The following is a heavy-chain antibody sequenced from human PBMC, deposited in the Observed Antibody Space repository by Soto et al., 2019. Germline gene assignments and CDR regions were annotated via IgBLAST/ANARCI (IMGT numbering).Heavy chain of an antibody. J-gene: IGHJ6*02. CDR2: ISSSSSTI. Sequence: EVQLVESGGGLVKPGGSLRLSCAASGFTFSSYSMNWVRQAPGKGLEWVSYISSSSSTIYYADSVKGRFTISRDNAKNSLYLQMNSLRDEDTAVYYCARVMGQQLYYYYYGMDVWGQGTTVTVSS. V-gene: IGHV3-48*02. D-gene: IGHD6-13*01. CDR1: GFTFSSYS. CDR3: ARVMGQQLYYYYYGMDV.